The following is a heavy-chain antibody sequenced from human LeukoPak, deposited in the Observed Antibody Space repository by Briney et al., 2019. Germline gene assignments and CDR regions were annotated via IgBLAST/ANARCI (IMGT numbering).Heavy chain of an antibody. CDR1: GGSISSYY. V-gene: IGHV4-59*01. Sequence: SETQSLTCTVSGGSISSYYWSWIRQPPGKGLEWIGYIYYSGSTNYNPSLKSRVTISVDTSKNQFSLKLSSVTAADTAVYYCARAFYPGYYSYMAVWGKGTTVTVSS. J-gene: IGHJ6*03. D-gene: IGHD3-3*02. CDR2: IYYSGST. CDR3: ARAFYPGYYSYMAV.